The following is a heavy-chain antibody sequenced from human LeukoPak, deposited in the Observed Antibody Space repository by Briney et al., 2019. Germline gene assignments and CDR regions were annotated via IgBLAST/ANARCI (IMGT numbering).Heavy chain of an antibody. V-gene: IGHV3-7*01. Sequence: GGYLRLYCAASGFTFSSYWMSWVRQAPGKGLEWVANIKQDGSEKYYVDSVKGRFTISRDNAKNSLYLQMNSLRAEDTAVYYCARKPVVTPYYYYYMDVWGKGTTVTVSS. CDR1: GFTFSSYW. J-gene: IGHJ6*03. CDR3: ARKPVVTPYYYYYMDV. CDR2: IKQDGSEK. D-gene: IGHD4-23*01.